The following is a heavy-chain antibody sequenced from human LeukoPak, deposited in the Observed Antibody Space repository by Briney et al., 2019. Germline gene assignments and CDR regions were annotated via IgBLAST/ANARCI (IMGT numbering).Heavy chain of an antibody. V-gene: IGHV3-7*01. J-gene: IGHJ4*02. CDR1: GLNFRDQW. CDR3: ASSGWYWASYYFDY. CDR2: IKPDGSEK. D-gene: IGHD6-19*01. Sequence: GGSLRLSCAGSGLNFRDQWMSWLRQAPEKGPEWVAHIKPDGSEKYYVDSVKGRFTISRDNAKDSLYLQMNSLRAEDTAVYYCASSGWYWASYYFDYWGQGTLVTVSS.